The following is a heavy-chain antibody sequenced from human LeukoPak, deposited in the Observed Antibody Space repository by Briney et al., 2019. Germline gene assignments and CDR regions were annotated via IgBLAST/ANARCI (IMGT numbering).Heavy chain of an antibody. CDR3: ARAYPGYIYQYGDPDYYYYYYMDV. D-gene: IGHD4-17*01. CDR1: GYTFTGYY. Sequence: GASVKVSCKASGYTFTGYYMHWVRQAPGQGLEWMGWINPDSGGTNYAQKFQGRVTMTRDTSISTAYMELSRLRSDDTAVYYCARAYPGYIYQYGDPDYYYYYYMDVWGKGTTVTVSS. V-gene: IGHV1-2*02. J-gene: IGHJ6*03. CDR2: INPDSGGT.